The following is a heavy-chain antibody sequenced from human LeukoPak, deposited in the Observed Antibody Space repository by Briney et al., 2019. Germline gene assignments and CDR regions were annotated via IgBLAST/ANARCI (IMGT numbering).Heavy chain of an antibody. CDR3: AKGWIQLCLGCCLDY. J-gene: IGHJ4*02. V-gene: IGHV3-30*02. CDR1: GFTFSNYA. D-gene: IGHD5-18*01. CDR2: IRYDGSNK. Sequence: TGGSLRLSCAASGFTFSNYAMSWVRQAPGKGLEWVAFIRYDGSNKYYADSVKGRFTISRDNSNNTLYLQMNSLRAEDTAVYYCAKGWIQLCLGCCLDYWGQGTLVTVSS.